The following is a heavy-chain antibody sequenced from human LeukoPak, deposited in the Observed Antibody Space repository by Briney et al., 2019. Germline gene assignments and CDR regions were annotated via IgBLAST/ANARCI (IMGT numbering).Heavy chain of an antibody. CDR3: ARGGNGPFDY. Sequence: SETLSLTCAVYGGSFSGYYWSWIRQPPGKGLEWIGEINHSGSTNYNPSLKSRVTISVDTSKNQFSLKLSSVTAEDTAVYYCARGGNGPFDYWGQGTLVTVSS. CDR2: INHSGST. CDR1: GGSFSGYY. D-gene: IGHD2-8*01. V-gene: IGHV4-34*01. J-gene: IGHJ4*02.